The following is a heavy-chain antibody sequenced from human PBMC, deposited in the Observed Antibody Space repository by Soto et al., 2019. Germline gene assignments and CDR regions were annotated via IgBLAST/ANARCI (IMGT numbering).Heavy chain of an antibody. CDR2: IIPIFGTA. CDR3: ARGKTGGGWGYYVDL. D-gene: IGHD3-16*01. Sequence: QVQLVQSGAEVKKPGSSVKVSCKASGGTFSSYAIDWVRQAPGQGLEWMGGIIPIFGTADYAQKFQGRVNITADETTSTAYMELSSLRSADTAVYYCARGKTGGGWGYYVDLWGQATLVTVSS. J-gene: IGHJ4*02. V-gene: IGHV1-69*12. CDR1: GGTFSSYA.